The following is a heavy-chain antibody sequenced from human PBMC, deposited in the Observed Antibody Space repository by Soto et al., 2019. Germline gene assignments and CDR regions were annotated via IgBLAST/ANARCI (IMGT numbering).Heavy chain of an antibody. V-gene: IGHV3-7*05. CDR2: IKQDGSEK. CDR3: ARSTIFGVVMDFDY. J-gene: IGHJ4*02. CDR1: GFTFSSYW. Sequence: GGSLRLSCAASGFTFSSYWMSWVRQAPGKGLEWVANIKQDGSEKYYVDSVKGRFTISRDNAKNSLYLQMNSLRAEDTAVYYCARSTIFGVVMDFDYWGQGTLVTVSS. D-gene: IGHD3-3*01.